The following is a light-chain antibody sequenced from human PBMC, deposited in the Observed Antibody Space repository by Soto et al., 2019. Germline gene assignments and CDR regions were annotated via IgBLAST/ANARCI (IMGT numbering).Light chain of an antibody. Sequence: EIVMTQSPATVSVSPGERTTLSCRASQSVSDKLAWYQQKPGQAPRLLIYHASARATGIPARFSGSGSGTEFTLTISGLQSEDFAVYYCQHRSLFGGGTKVDIK. CDR3: QHRSL. V-gene: IGKV3-15*01. CDR2: HAS. J-gene: IGKJ4*01. CDR1: QSVSDK.